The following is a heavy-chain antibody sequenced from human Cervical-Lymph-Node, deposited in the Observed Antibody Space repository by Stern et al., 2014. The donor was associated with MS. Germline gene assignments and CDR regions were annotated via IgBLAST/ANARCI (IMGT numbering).Heavy chain of an antibody. Sequence: EVQLVQSGGGLVQPGGSLRLSCAASGFTFKEYTMNWVRQAPGKGLEWVSSISGDSGDIHYAASVKGRFTISRDNLKKSLYLQMNSLRAEDTAFYYCAREDYTQDFDYWGRGTLVIVSS. CDR2: ISGDSGDI. V-gene: IGHV3-21*04. D-gene: IGHD4-11*01. J-gene: IGHJ4*02. CDR3: AREDYTQDFDY. CDR1: GFTFKEYT.